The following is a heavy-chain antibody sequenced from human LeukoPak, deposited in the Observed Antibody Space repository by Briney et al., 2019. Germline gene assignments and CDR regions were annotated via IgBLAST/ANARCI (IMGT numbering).Heavy chain of an antibody. D-gene: IGHD3-10*01. J-gene: IGHJ4*02. CDR1: GVSIISYQ. Sequence: SGTLSLTCSVSGVSIISYQWTWIRQPPGKGLEWIGFIYSSGTTNSNASLKSRVSISVDTSKNQFSLNLSSVSAADTAVYYCASTGYGSGNSRFDYWGQGTLVTVSS. CDR3: ASTGYGSGNSRFDY. V-gene: IGHV4-59*01. CDR2: IYSSGTT.